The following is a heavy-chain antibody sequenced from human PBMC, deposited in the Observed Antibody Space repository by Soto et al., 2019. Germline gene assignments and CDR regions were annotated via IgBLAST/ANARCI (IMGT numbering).Heavy chain of an antibody. CDR3: ATDRGRVINSGVVINANHMGV. D-gene: IGHD3-3*02. J-gene: IGHJ6*03. V-gene: IGHV3-74*01. Sequence: VQLVESGGALVQPGWSLRLSCAASGFTFSTYWMYWVRQAPGKGLVWVSRLDAEGGSTDYADSVKGRFTISRDNARNTLYLQMESLRGEDTAVYYCATDRGRVINSGVVINANHMGVWGKGTTVTVSS. CDR1: GFTFSTYW. CDR2: LDAEGGST.